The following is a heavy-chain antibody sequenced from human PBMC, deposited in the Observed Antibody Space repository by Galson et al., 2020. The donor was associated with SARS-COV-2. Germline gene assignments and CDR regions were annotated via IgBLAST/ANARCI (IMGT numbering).Heavy chain of an antibody. V-gene: IGHV1-69*02. CDR1: GGPFSNYT. CDR2: IIPMLGLA. Sequence: SVKVSCKASGGPFSNYTISWVRQAPGQGLEWMGRIIPMLGLANYAQKFQARVTITADKSTSTAYMELSSLRSEDTAVYYCARAKGDYYDGSGCYTLVYAVNIWGRGTMVTVSS. J-gene: IGHJ3*02. CDR3: ARAKGDYYDGSGCYTLVYAVNI. D-gene: IGHD3-22*01.